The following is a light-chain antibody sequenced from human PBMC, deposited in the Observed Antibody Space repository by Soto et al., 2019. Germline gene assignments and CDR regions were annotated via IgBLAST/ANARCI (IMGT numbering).Light chain of an antibody. Sequence: EIVMTQSPATLSVSPGESATLSCMASESVSNNLAWYQQRPGQAPRLLIYDASTRATGIPARFSGSGSGTEFTLTIGSLQSEDFALYYCQQYNNWPRTFGQGTKVEIK. CDR1: ESVSNN. V-gene: IGKV3-15*01. CDR3: QQYNNWPRT. CDR2: DAS. J-gene: IGKJ1*01.